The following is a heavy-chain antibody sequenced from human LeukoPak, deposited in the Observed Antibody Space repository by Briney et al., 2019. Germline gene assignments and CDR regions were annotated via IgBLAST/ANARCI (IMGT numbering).Heavy chain of an antibody. D-gene: IGHD3-10*01. CDR2: IDTSGST. J-gene: IGHJ4*02. Sequence: SETLSLTCTVSGGSISSYYWSWIRQPAGKGLEWIGRIDTSGSTNYNPSLKSRVTMSVDTSKNQFSLKLSSVTAADTAVYYCAREYGSGSYYTYYFDYWGQGTLVTVSS. CDR1: GGSISSYY. V-gene: IGHV4-4*07. CDR3: AREYGSGSYYTYYFDY.